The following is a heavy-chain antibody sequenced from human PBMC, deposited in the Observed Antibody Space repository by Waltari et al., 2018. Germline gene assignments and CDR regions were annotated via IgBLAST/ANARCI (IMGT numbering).Heavy chain of an antibody. CDR3: AREIRGTGYFPDAFDI. D-gene: IGHD3-9*01. CDR2: FSSTGTTI. J-gene: IGHJ3*02. CDR1: GLIFSTYS. V-gene: IGHV3-48*01. Sequence: EVQLVESGGGLVQPGGSLRLSCAASGLIFSTYSMNWVRQAPGKVLEWVAYFSSTGTTIYYTDSVQGRFTISRTNAQNSLYLQMNSLRAEDTAVYYCAREIRGTGYFPDAFDIWGQGTMVTVSS.